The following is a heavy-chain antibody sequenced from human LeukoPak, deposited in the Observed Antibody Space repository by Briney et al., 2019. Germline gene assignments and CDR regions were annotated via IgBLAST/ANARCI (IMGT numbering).Heavy chain of an antibody. J-gene: IGHJ4*02. Sequence: PGGSLRLSCSASGFTFSSYGMHWVRQAPGKGLEWVAVISSDGSKKYYADSVKGRFTISRDNSKNTLNLQMSSLRAEDSAMYYCAKAYYDSSAYHIDYWGQGTLVTVSS. CDR2: ISSDGSKK. D-gene: IGHD3-22*01. V-gene: IGHV3-30*18. CDR1: GFTFSSYG. CDR3: AKAYYDSSAYHIDY.